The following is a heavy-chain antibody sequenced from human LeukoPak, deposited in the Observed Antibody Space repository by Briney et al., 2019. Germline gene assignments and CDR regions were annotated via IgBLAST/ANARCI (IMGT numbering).Heavy chain of an antibody. CDR1: GFTVSSNY. Sequence: PGGSLRLSCAASGFTVSSNYMSWVRQAPGKGLEWVSVIYSGGSTYYAESVKSRFTISRDNSKNTLYLQMNSLRAEDTAVYYCARGVGSTRAYYMDVWGKGTTVTVSS. D-gene: IGHD2-2*01. V-gene: IGHV3-53*01. CDR2: IYSGGST. CDR3: ARGVGSTRAYYMDV. J-gene: IGHJ6*03.